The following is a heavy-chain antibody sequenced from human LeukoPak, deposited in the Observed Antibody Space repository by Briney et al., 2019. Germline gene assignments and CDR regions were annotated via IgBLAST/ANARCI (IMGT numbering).Heavy chain of an antibody. V-gene: IGHV3-20*04. CDR1: GFTFVDYG. CDR2: INWNGDST. J-gene: IGHJ4*02. CDR3: ARGSIAIYYYGSRGYFDY. D-gene: IGHD3-22*01. Sequence: GGSLRLSCAAPGFTFVDYGMSWVRQGPGKELEWVSGINWNGDSTGYADSVKGRFTISRDNAKNSLYLQMNSLRAEDTALYFCARGSIAIYYYGSRGYFDYWGQGTLVTVSS.